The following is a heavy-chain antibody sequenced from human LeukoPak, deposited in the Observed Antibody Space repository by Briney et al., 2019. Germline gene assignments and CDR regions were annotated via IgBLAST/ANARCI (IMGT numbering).Heavy chain of an antibody. CDR1: GFTFSNYA. V-gene: IGHV3-23*01. CDR2: ISGSGGST. J-gene: IGHJ4*02. CDR3: AKESYDSSGLIDY. D-gene: IGHD3-22*01. Sequence: GGSLRLSCAASGFTFSNYAMSWVRQAPGKGLEWGSGISGSGGSTYYADSVKGRLTISRDNSKNTLYLQMNSLRAEDTAVYYCAKESYDSSGLIDYWGQGTLVTVSS.